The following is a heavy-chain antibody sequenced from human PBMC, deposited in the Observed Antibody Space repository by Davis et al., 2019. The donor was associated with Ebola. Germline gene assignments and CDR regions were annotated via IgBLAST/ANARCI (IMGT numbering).Heavy chain of an antibody. V-gene: IGHV4-34*01. Sequence: SETLSLTCAVYGGSFSGYYWSWIRQPPGKGLAWIGEINHSGSTNYNPSLKSRVTISVDTSKNQFSLKLSSVTAADTAVYYCARRDSSSRLLDYWGQGTLVTVSS. CDR2: INHSGST. CDR1: GGSFSGYY. D-gene: IGHD6-13*01. J-gene: IGHJ4*02. CDR3: ARRDSSSRLLDY.